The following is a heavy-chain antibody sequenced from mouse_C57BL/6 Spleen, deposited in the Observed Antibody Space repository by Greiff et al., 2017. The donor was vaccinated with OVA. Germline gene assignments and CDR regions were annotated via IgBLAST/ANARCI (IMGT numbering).Heavy chain of an antibody. Sequence: EVQLQQSGAELVRPGASVKLSCTASGFNIKDDYMHWVKQRPEQGLEWIGWIDPENGDTEYASKFQGKATITADTSSNTAYLQLSSLTSEDTAVYYCIMNIISWCVYWGQGTLGTVSA. J-gene: IGHJ3*01. CDR3: IMNIISWCVY. CDR1: GFNIKDDY. D-gene: IGHD1-1*01. V-gene: IGHV14-4*01. CDR2: IDPENGDT.